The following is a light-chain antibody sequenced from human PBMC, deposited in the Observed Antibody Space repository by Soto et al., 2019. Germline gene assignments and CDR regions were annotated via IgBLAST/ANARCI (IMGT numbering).Light chain of an antibody. CDR3: SSYAGSNNVV. CDR2: EVT. Sequence: QSALTQPPSASGSPGQSITISCTGNSSDVGGYNYVSWYQQHPGKAPKLMIYEVTKRPSGVPDRFSGSKSDNTASLTVSGLQAEDEADYYCSSYAGSNNVVFGGGTKVTVL. V-gene: IGLV2-8*01. J-gene: IGLJ2*01. CDR1: SSDVGGYNY.